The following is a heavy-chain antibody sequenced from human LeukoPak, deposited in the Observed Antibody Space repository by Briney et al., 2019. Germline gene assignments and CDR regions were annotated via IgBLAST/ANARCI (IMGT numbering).Heavy chain of an antibody. CDR1: GFTFSNYV. J-gene: IGHJ4*02. CDR2: ISGSDGST. CDR3: AREFSNSLSLLH. V-gene: IGHV3-23*01. D-gene: IGHD6-6*01. Sequence: GGSLRLSCAASGFTFSNYVMSWVRQAPGKGLEWVSAISGSDGSTWYADSVKGRFTVSRDNSKNTLYLQMNSLRAEDTAVYYCAREFSNSLSLLHWGQGVLVTVSS.